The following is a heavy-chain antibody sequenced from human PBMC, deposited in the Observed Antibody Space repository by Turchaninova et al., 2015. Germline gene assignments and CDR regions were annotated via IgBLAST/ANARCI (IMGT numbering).Heavy chain of an antibody. D-gene: IGHD6-13*01. J-gene: IGHJ4*02. CDR2: IWYDGSRT. Sequence: GSWGGVVQPGRSLRLSCAASGFNFSTYGMHWLRQAPGTGLEWVALIWYDGSRTYYADSVKGRFTISRANSKNTLYLQMNSLKAEATAVYYCARVGESAAGTFPDYWGQGTLVTVSS. CDR3: ARVGESAAGTFPDY. CDR1: GFNFSTYG. V-gene: IGHV3-33*01.